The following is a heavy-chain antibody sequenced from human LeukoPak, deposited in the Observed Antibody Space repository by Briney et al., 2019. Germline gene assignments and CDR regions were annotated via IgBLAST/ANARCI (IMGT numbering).Heavy chain of an antibody. J-gene: IGHJ4*02. D-gene: IGHD6-19*01. CDR3: ARDRWSSGWYYGY. V-gene: IGHV1-3*01. Sequence: ASVKVSCKASGYTFTSYAMHWVRQAPGQRLEWMGWINAGNGNTKYSQKFQGRVTITRDTSASTAYMELSSLRSEDTAVYYCARDRWSSGWYYGYWGQGTLVTVSS. CDR1: GYTFTSYA. CDR2: INAGNGNT.